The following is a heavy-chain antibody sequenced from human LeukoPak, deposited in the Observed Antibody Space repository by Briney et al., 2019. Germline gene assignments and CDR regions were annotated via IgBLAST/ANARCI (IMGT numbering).Heavy chain of an antibody. V-gene: IGHV3-74*03. CDR2: INPDGSIR. D-gene: IGHD1-26*01. CDR1: GLTFITYW. Sequence: GSLSLSCAASGLTFITYWMHWVRQAPGKGLAWVARINPDGSIRTYANSVQGRVTISRDTAKDTLFLQMNSLRAEDTAVYYCAREARVGGALQYWGQGTPVTVSS. J-gene: IGHJ4*02. CDR3: AREARVGGALQY.